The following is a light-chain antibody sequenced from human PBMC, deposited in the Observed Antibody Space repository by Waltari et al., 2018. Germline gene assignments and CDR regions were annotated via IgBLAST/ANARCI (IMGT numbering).Light chain of an antibody. V-gene: IGLV1-44*01. CDR1: TSNIGGNT. J-gene: IGLJ2*01. Sequence: QAVLTQPPSVSGAPGQRVTISCSGSTSNIGGNTVSWCRQFPGTAPKLLIYSNKRRPSGAPVRFSGSKSGTSASLDISGLQSEDEADYYCASWDDSLDGWVFGGGTKLTVL. CDR3: ASWDDSLDGWV. CDR2: SNK.